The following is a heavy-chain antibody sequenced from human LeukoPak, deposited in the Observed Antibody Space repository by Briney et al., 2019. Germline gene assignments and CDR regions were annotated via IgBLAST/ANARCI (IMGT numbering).Heavy chain of an antibody. Sequence: SVKVSCKASGGTFSSYAISWVRQAPGQGLEWMGGIIPIFGTANYAQKFQGRVTITTDESTSTAYMELSSLRSEDTAVYYCAGDREGINWFDPWGQGTLVTVSS. J-gene: IGHJ5*02. CDR1: GGTFSSYA. V-gene: IGHV1-69*05. CDR3: AGDREGINWFDP. CDR2: IIPIFGTA. D-gene: IGHD1-26*01.